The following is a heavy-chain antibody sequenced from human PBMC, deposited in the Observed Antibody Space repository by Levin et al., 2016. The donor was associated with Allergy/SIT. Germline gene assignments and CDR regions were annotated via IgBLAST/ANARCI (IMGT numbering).Heavy chain of an antibody. V-gene: IGHV4-59*01. J-gene: IGHJ6*02. D-gene: IGHD5-24*01. CDR1: GGSISNYC. Sequence: SETLSLTCSVSGGSISNYCWSWIRQAPGKGLEWIGYMYDSGNTKYNPSLKSRVSISVDTSKNHFSLELSSLTAADTAVYYCARSKREAYSFFYEGLDVWGPGTTVNVS. CDR2: MYDSGNT. CDR3: ARSKREAYSFFYEGLDV.